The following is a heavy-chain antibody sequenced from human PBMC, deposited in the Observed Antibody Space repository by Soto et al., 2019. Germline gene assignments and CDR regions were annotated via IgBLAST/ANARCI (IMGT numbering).Heavy chain of an antibody. V-gene: IGHV1-3*01. CDR3: ARGVGGWTDY. J-gene: IGHJ4*02. CDR2: INAGNGNT. CDR1: GYSFTTYG. D-gene: IGHD2-8*01. Sequence: ASVKVSCKASGYSFTTYGISWVRQAPGQGLEWLGWINAGNGNTKYSQKFQGRVTITRDTSASTAYMELSSLRSEDTAVYYCARGVGGWTDYCCQATLVTVYS.